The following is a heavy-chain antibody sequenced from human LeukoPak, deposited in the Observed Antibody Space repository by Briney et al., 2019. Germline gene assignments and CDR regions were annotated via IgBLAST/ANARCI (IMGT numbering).Heavy chain of an antibody. D-gene: IGHD1-14*01. J-gene: IGHJ4*02. CDR3: TRGQYKRDY. CDR2: INHSGTRS. Sequence: SETLSLTCAVYSGSFSGYYWGWIRGTPGKGLEWIGEINHSGTRSYYNPSLRSRVTISVDTSKNQFSLNLRSVTAADTAVYYCTRGQYKRDYWGQGTLVTVSS. CDR1: SGSFSGYY. V-gene: IGHV4-34*01.